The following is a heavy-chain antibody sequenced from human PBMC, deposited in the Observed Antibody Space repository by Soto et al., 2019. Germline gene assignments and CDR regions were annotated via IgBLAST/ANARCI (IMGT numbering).Heavy chain of an antibody. J-gene: IGHJ4*02. Sequence: PWGSLRLSCAASGFTFSSYAMSWVRQAPGKGLEWVSAISGSGGSTYYADSVKGRFTISRDNSKNTLYLQMNSLRAEDTAVYYCAKKGKRLLQSSPADYWGQGTLVTVSS. V-gene: IGHV3-23*01. CDR2: ISGSGGST. D-gene: IGHD6-25*01. CDR3: AKKGKRLLQSSPADY. CDR1: GFTFSSYA.